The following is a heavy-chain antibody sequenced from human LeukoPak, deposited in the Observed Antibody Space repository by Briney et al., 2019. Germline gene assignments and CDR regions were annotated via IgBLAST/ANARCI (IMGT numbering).Heavy chain of an antibody. CDR2: ISSRSNTI. CDR1: GLTVSSYG. Sequence: PGESLRLSCGASGLTVSSYGMSWVRRAPGKGLEWVSYISSRSNTIYYADSVKGRFTISRDNAKNSLYLQMNSLRPEDTAVYYCARDVGPWGQGTLVTVSS. CDR3: ARDVGP. V-gene: IGHV3-48*01. J-gene: IGHJ5*02.